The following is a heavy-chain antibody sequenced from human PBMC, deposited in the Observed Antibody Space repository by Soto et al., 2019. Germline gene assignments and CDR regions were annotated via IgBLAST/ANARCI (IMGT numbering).Heavy chain of an antibody. CDR1: GFNFSSYA. J-gene: IGHJ6*02. CDR3: AKGLAGHPSGSTYYYYGMEV. V-gene: IGHV3-23*01. CDR2: ISGSGGST. Sequence: GSLIVSWASSGFNFSSYARSLVLQAPGKGLEWVSAISGSGGSTYYADSVKGRFTISRDNSKNTLYLQMNSLRAEDTAVYYCAKGLAGHPSGSTYYYYGMEVCGQGTTVTVSS. D-gene: IGHD3-22*01.